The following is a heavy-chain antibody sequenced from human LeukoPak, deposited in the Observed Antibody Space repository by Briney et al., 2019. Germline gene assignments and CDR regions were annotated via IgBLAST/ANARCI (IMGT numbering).Heavy chain of an antibody. CDR2: IYTSGST. D-gene: IGHD3-3*01. CDR1: GGSISSYY. CDR3: ARVSDFWSGYSGDWFDP. Sequence: SETLSLTCTVFGGSISSYYWSWIRQPAGKGLEWIGRIYTSGSTNYNPSLKSRVTMSVDTSKNQFSLKLSSVTAADTAVYYCARVSDFWSGYSGDWFDPWGQGTLVTVSS. J-gene: IGHJ5*02. V-gene: IGHV4-4*07.